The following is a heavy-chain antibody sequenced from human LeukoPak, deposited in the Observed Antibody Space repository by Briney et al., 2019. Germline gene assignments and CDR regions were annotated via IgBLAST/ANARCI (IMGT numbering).Heavy chain of an antibody. Sequence: SETLSLTCEVYGGSFSGYSWSWIRQPPGKGLEWIGEMNYSGSTNYNPSLKSRVTISVDTSKDQFSLKLSSVTAADTAVYYCARGSSWYRSYNWFDPWGQGTLVTVSS. V-gene: IGHV4-34*01. CDR2: MNYSGST. D-gene: IGHD6-13*01. CDR3: ARGSSWYRSYNWFDP. CDR1: GGSFSGYS. J-gene: IGHJ5*02.